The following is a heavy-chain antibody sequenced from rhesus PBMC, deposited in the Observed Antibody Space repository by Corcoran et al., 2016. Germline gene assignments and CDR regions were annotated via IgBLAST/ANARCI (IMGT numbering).Heavy chain of an antibody. CDR2: IYGIGSST. V-gene: IGHV4-169*02. Sequence: QLQLQESGPGLVKPSETLSVTCAVSGGSISSSYWSWIRQAPGKGLEWIGDIYGIGSSTNYHPSLKRRVTLSVATSKNQLSLKLSSVTTADTAVYYCARDAHYSGPWGQGVLVTVSS. CDR1: GGSISSSY. J-gene: IGHJ4*01. CDR3: ARDAHYSGP. D-gene: IGHD3-16*01.